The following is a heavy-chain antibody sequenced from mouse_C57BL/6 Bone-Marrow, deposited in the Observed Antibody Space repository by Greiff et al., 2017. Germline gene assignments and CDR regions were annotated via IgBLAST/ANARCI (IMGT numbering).Heavy chain of an antibody. J-gene: IGHJ4*01. CDR3: TFYYYGSSYYYAMDY. D-gene: IGHD1-1*01. Sequence: VQLKQSGAELVRPGASVKLSCTASGFNIKDDYMHWVKQRPEQGLEWIGRIDPENGDTEYASKFQGKATITADTYSNTSYLQLSSLTSEDTAVYYCTFYYYGSSYYYAMDYWGQGTSVTVSS. V-gene: IGHV14-4*01. CDR1: GFNIKDDY. CDR2: IDPENGDT.